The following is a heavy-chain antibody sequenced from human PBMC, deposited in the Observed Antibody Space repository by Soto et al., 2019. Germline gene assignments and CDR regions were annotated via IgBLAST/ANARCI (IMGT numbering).Heavy chain of an antibody. J-gene: IGHJ4*02. CDR1: GFTFSSYE. V-gene: IGHV3-48*03. CDR3: ARYGGYCSNCVCYTDY. CDR2: ISSSGSNI. D-gene: IGHD2-8*01. Sequence: GESLRLSCAASGFTFSSYEMNWVRQAPGKGLEWVSYISSSGSNIYYADSVKGRFTISRDNAKNSLYLQMNSLRAEDTAVYYCARYGGYCSNCVCYTDYWGQGTLVTVSS.